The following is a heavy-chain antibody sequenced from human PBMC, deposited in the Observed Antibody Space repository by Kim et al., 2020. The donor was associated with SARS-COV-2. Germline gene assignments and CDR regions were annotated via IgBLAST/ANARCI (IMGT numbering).Heavy chain of an antibody. V-gene: IGHV3-9*01. D-gene: IGHD3-22*01. CDR3: AKDTGPNYYDSSGYYYGGAFDI. CDR2: ISWNSGSI. CDR1: GFTFGDYA. Sequence: GGSLRLSCAASGFTFGDYAMHWVRQAPGKGLEWVSGISWNSGSIGYADSVKGRFTISRDNAKNSLYLQMNSLRAEDTALYYCAKDTGPNYYDSSGYYYGGAFDIWGQGTMVTVSS. J-gene: IGHJ3*02.